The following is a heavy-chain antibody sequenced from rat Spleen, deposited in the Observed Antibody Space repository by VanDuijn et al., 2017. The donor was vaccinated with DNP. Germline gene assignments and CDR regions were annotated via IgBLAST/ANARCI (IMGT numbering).Heavy chain of an antibody. J-gene: IGHJ3*01. D-gene: IGHD1-2*01. CDR3: ARSDSYGFPY. CDR1: GFTFSDYN. V-gene: IGHV5-7*01. CDR2: ISYNGGTP. Sequence: EVQLVESGGGLVRPGRSLKLSCEASGFTFSDYNMAWVRQAPAKGLEWVATISYNGGTPYYRDSVKGRFTISRNIARSSLYLQMDSLRSEDTSTYYCARSDSYGFPYWGQGTLVTVSS.